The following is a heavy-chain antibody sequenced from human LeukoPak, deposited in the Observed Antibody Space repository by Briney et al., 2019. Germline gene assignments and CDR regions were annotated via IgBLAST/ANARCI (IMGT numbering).Heavy chain of an antibody. CDR1: GFTFSSYG. CDR2: ISYDGSNK. Sequence: PGGSLRLSCAASGFTFSSYGMHWVRQAPGKGLEWVAVISYDGSNKYYADSVKGRFTISRDNSKNTLYLQMNSLRAEDTAVYYCAKDDQRRRGYSGYDSNDYWGQGTLVTVSS. V-gene: IGHV3-30*18. J-gene: IGHJ4*02. D-gene: IGHD5-12*01. CDR3: AKDDQRRRGYSGYDSNDY.